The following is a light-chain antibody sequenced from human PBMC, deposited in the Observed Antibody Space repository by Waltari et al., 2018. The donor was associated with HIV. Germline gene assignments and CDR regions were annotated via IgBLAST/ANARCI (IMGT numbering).Light chain of an antibody. J-gene: IGLJ3*02. Sequence: YVLTQPPSVSEAPGKTARITCRGIEIGSKRRHWYQQKPGPAPVQGIYSDNDRPSGIPERVSGSKSGNTASLTISRVEAGDEADYFCQVWDRETGHWVFGGGTKLTVL. CDR3: QVWDRETGHWV. V-gene: IGLV3-21*04. CDR2: SDN. CDR1: EIGSKR.